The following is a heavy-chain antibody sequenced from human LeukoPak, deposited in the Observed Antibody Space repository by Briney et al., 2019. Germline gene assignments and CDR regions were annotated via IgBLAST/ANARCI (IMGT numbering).Heavy chain of an antibody. CDR3: ARGSTRKKYYYYGMDV. CDR2: INPNSGGT. CDR1: GYTFTGYY. Sequence: GASVKVSCKASGYTFTGYYMHWVRQAPGQGLEWMGWINPNSGGTNYAQKFQGRVTMTRDTSISTAYMELSRLRSDDTAVYYCARGSTRKKYYYYGMDVWGQGTTVTVPS. J-gene: IGHJ6*02. V-gene: IGHV1-2*02. D-gene: IGHD1-26*01.